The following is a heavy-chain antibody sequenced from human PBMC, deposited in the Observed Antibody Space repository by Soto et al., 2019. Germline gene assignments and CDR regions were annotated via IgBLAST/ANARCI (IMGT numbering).Heavy chain of an antibody. J-gene: IGHJ4*02. V-gene: IGHV3-23*01. CDR3: AKQGGPYSSAWYFHY. CDR2: ISGSAGTT. Sequence: EVQLLESGGGLVQPGGSLRLSCEASGFTFSTYAMTWVRQAPGKGLEWVSSISGSAGTTFYAGSVKGRFTISRDNSKNTLYVQMNSLRVEDTALYYCAKQGGPYSSAWYFHYWGQGTLVTVAS. CDR1: GFTFSTYA. D-gene: IGHD6-19*01.